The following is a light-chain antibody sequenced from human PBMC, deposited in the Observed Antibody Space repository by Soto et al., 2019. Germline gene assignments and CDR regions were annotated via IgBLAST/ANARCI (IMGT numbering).Light chain of an antibody. V-gene: IGLV2-14*01. CDR1: SSDVGGYNY. CDR3: SSYTSSSTPLYV. Sequence: QSDLTRVASVPRSHGQSITISCTGTSSDVGGYNYVSWYQQHPGKAPKLMIYDVSNRPSGVSNRFSGSKSGNTASLTISGLQAEDEADYYCSSYTSSSTPLYVFGTGTKVTVL. J-gene: IGLJ1*01. CDR2: DVS.